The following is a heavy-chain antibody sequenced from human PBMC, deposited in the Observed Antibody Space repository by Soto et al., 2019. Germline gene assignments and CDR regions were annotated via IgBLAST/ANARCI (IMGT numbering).Heavy chain of an antibody. CDR2: IYPGDSDT. Sequence: ASVKVSCKASGYSFTSYWIGWVRQMPGKGLEWMGIIYPGDSDTRYSPSFQGQVTISADKSISTAYLQWSSLKASDTAMYYCARGYCGGDCYSQTRVYFDYWGQGTLVTVSS. D-gene: IGHD2-21*02. V-gene: IGHV5-51*01. CDR3: ARGYCGGDCYSQTRVYFDY. J-gene: IGHJ4*02. CDR1: GYSFTSYW.